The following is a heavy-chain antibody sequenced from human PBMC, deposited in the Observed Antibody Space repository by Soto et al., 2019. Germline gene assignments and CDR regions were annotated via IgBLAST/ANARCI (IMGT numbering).Heavy chain of an antibody. D-gene: IGHD3-22*01. J-gene: IGHJ4*02. V-gene: IGHV4-61*01. CDR3: AREYYDSSGSFGFDY. CDR2: IYYSGST. Sequence: PSETLSLTCTVSGGSVSSGSYYWSWFRQPPGKGLEWIGYIYYSGSTNYNPSLKSRVTISVDTSKNQFSLKLSSVTAADTAVYYFAREYYDSSGSFGFDYWGQGTLVTVSS. CDR1: GGSVSSGSYY.